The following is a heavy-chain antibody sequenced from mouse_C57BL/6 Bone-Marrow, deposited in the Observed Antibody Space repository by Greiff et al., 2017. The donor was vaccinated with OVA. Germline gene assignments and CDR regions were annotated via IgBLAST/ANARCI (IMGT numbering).Heavy chain of an antibody. D-gene: IGHD1-1*01. Sequence: EVQLQQSGPELVKPGASVKISCKASGYSFTDYNMNWVKQSNGKSLEWIGVINPNYGTTSYNQKFKGKATLTVDQSSSTAYMQLNSLTSEDSAVYYCARWVTTVVATNNWYFDVWGTGTTVTVSS. J-gene: IGHJ1*03. V-gene: IGHV1-39*01. CDR3: ARWVTTVVATNNWYFDV. CDR1: GYSFTDYN. CDR2: INPNYGTT.